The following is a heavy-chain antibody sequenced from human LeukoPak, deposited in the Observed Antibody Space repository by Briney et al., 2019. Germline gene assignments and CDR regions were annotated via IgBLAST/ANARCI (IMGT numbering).Heavy chain of an antibody. V-gene: IGHV1-58*02. J-gene: IGHJ6*02. Sequence: SVKVSCKASGFTFSSSAMQWVRQARGQRLEWIGWIVVGSGNTNYAQKFQERVTITRDMSTSTAYMELSSLRSEDTAVYFCAADVGVAGYYYGMDYWGQGTTVTVSS. CDR2: IVVGSGNT. D-gene: IGHD2-8*01. CDR1: GFTFSSSA. CDR3: AADVGVAGYYYGMDY.